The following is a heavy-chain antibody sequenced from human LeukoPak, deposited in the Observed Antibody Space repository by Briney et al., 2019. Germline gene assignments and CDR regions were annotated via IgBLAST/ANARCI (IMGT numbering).Heavy chain of an antibody. CDR1: GFTFSSYR. D-gene: IGHD1-1*01. CDR3: ARARNWNDYFV. J-gene: IGHJ4*02. CDR2: IHQDGSEK. V-gene: IGHV3-7*01. Sequence: GGSLRLSCAASGFTFSSYRMTWVRQARGKGLEWVANIHQDGSEKYYVDSMKGRFSISRDNAKNSLYLQMNSLRAEDTAVYYCARARNWNDYFVWGQGTLVTVSS.